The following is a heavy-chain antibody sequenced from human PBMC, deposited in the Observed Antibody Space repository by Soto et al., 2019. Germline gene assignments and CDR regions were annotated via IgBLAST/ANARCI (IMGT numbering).Heavy chain of an antibody. CDR1: GLTFRRYS. V-gene: IGHV3-21*01. J-gene: IGHJ4*02. CDR2: ISGGSEHI. CDR3: SSYYLVIPHRVNAY. D-gene: IGHD3-10*01. Sequence: GGYLRLSSVGSGLTFRRYSMNWVRHAPGKGLEWVSSISGGSEHILSADSLKGRFTISRDNSKNTLYLQMNSLRAEDTAVYYCSSYYLVIPHRVNAYWGQGTLVTVSS.